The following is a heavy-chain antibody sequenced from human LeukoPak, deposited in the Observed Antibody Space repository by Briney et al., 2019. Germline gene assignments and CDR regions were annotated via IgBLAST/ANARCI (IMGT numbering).Heavy chain of an antibody. D-gene: IGHD4-17*01. CDR3: AREGDYGDYLFDY. V-gene: IGHV3-21*01. Sequence: GGSLRLSCAASGFTFSSYSMNSVRQAPGKGLEWVSSISSSSSYIYYADSVKGRFTISRDNAKNSLYLQMNSLRAEDTAVYYCAREGDYGDYLFDYWGQGTLVTVSS. CDR1: GFTFSSYS. CDR2: ISSSSSYI. J-gene: IGHJ4*02.